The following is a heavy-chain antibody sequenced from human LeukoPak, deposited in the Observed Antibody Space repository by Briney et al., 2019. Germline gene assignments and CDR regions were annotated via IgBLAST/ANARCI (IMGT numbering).Heavy chain of an antibody. J-gene: IGHJ1*01. Sequence: SETLSLTCAVYGGSFSGYYWSWIRQSPGKGLEWIGEINHSEATDYNPSFKSRVTISVDTSKNQFSLKLSSVTAADTAVNYCAREAQYCSGGSCYGGYFQHWGQGTLVTVSS. D-gene: IGHD2-15*01. V-gene: IGHV4-34*01. CDR1: GGSFSGYY. CDR2: INHSEAT. CDR3: AREAQYCSGGSCYGGYFQH.